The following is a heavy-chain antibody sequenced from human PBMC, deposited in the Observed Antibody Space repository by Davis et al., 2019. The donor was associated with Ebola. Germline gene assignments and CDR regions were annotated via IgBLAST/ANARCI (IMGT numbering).Heavy chain of an antibody. D-gene: IGHD3-3*01. CDR2: ISPGDSDT. V-gene: IGHV5-51*01. Sequence: QVSCKGSGHSFTSYWIGWVRQLPGKGLEWLGIISPGDSDTRYSPSFQGHVTISADKSISTAYLQCSSLKASDTAMYYCAGFDFWSGYPTFDYWGQGTLVTVSS. J-gene: IGHJ4*02. CDR1: GHSFTSYW. CDR3: AGFDFWSGYPTFDY.